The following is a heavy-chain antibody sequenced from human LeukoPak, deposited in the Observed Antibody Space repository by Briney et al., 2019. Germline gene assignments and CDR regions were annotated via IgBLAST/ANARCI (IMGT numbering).Heavy chain of an antibody. Sequence: GGSLRLSCAASGFTFSSYEMNGVRQAPGKGLEGVSYIGSSGSTIYYADSVKGRFTISRDNAKNSLYLQMNSLRAEDTAVYYCGRGSSGWYVPDYWGQGTLVTVSS. D-gene: IGHD6-19*01. J-gene: IGHJ4*02. V-gene: IGHV3-48*03. CDR1: GFTFSSYE. CDR3: GRGSSGWYVPDY. CDR2: IGSSGSTI.